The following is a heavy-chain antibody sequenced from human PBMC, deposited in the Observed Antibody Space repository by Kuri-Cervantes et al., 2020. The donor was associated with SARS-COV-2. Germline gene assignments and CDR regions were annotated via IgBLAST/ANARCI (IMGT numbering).Heavy chain of an antibody. V-gene: IGHV3-23*01. CDR1: GFTFSSYA. CDR3: VKEGLYCTNSTCYPVNFDS. D-gene: IGHD2-2*01. CDR2: ISGSGGST. J-gene: IGHJ4*02. Sequence: GESLKISCAASGFTFSSYAMSWVRQAPGKGLEWVSAISGSGGSTYYADSVKGRFTISRDNSKDTLFLQLNNLTAKDTTVYYCVKEGLYCTNSTCYPVNFDSWGQGTRVTVSS.